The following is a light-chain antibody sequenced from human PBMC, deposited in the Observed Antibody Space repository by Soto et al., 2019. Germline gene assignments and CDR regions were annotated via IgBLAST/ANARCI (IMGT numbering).Light chain of an antibody. J-gene: IGLJ3*02. CDR3: SSYTTSSTLV. Sequence: QSALTQPASVSGSPGQSITISCTGTSSDVGAYNYVSWYQQLPDKAPKLMIYDVTYRPSGVSNRFSGSKYGNTASLTISGLQAEDEADYFCSSYTTSSTLVFGGGTQLTVL. CDR1: SSDVGAYNY. CDR2: DVT. V-gene: IGLV2-14*03.